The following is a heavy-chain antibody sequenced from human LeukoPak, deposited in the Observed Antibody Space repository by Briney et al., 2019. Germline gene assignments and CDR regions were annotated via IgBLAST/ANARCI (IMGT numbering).Heavy chain of an antibody. Sequence: GGSLGLSCAASEFIVSSNYMSWVRQAPGKGLEWVSVLYSGGSTYYADSVKGRFTISRDNSKNTLYLQMNSLRAEDTAVYYCASSGNYYPYLLDYWGQGTLVTVSS. CDR2: LYSGGST. CDR1: EFIVSSNY. V-gene: IGHV3-53*01. CDR3: ASSGNYYPYLLDY. D-gene: IGHD1-26*01. J-gene: IGHJ4*02.